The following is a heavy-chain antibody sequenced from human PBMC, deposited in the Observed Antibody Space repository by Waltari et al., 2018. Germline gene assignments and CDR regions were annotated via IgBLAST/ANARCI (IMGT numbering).Heavy chain of an antibody. CDR1: GGSISSSSYY. D-gene: IGHD6-13*01. J-gene: IGHJ6*03. V-gene: IGHV4-39*01. CDR3: ARLLSSSWPHYYYYYMDV. CDR2: IYYSGST. Sequence: QLQLQESGPGLVKPSEPLSLTCTVSGGSISSSSYYWGWIRQPPGKGLEWIGSIYYSGSTYYNPSLKSRVTISVDTSKNQFSLKLSSVTAADTAVYYCARLLSSSWPHYYYYYMDVWGKGTTVTVSS.